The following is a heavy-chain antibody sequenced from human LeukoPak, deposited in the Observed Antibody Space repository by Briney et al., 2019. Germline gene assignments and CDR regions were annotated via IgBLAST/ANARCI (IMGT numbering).Heavy chain of an antibody. D-gene: IGHD6-19*01. Sequence: GGSLRLSCAASGFTFSNYAIHWVRQAPGKGLEWVAVISYDGSNKYYADSVKGRFTISRDNSKNTLYLQMNSLRAEDTAVYYCAKDLLAVAGPKLDYWGQGTLVTVSS. CDR1: GFTFSNYA. V-gene: IGHV3-30-3*01. CDR3: AKDLLAVAGPKLDY. J-gene: IGHJ4*02. CDR2: ISYDGSNK.